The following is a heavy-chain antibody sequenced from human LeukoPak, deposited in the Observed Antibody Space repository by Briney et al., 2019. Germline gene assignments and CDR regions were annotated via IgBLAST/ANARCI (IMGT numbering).Heavy chain of an antibody. Sequence: SETLSLTCTASGGSISSYYWSWIRQPPGKGLEWIGYIYYSGSTNYNPSLKSRVTISVDTSKNQFSLKLTSVTAADTAVYFCARTLYSYGKYYFDYWGQGTLVTVSP. J-gene: IGHJ4*02. CDR3: ARTLYSYGKYYFDY. V-gene: IGHV4-59*01. CDR1: GGSISSYY. D-gene: IGHD5-18*01. CDR2: IYYSGST.